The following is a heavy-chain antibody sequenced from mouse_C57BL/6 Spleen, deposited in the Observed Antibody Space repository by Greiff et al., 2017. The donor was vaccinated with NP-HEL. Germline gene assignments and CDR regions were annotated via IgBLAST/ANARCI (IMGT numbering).Heavy chain of an antibody. V-gene: IGHV2-5*01. CDR3: AKKFDYDGGRYYYAMDY. CDR1: GFSLTSYG. CDR2: IWRGGST. Sequence: QVQLQQSGPGLVQPSQSLSITCTVSGFSLTSYGVHWVRQSPGKGLEWLGVIWRGGSTDYNAAFMSRLSITKDNSKSQVFFKMNSLQADDTAIYYCAKKFDYDGGRYYYAMDYWGQGTSVTVSS. D-gene: IGHD2-4*01. J-gene: IGHJ4*01.